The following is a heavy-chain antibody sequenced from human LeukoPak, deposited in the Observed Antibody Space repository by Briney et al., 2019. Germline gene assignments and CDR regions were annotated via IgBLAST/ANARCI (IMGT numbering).Heavy chain of an antibody. Sequence: ASVKVSCKASGYTFTRYAINWPRQAPGQGLEWMGWINMYTANPAYAQGFTERFVFSLDTSVTTAYLQISNLKTEDTAVYYCARHDNDDDFDYWGQGTLVTVSS. V-gene: IGHV7-4-1*02. D-gene: IGHD3-16*01. CDR1: GYTFTRYA. CDR3: ARHDNDDDFDY. CDR2: INMYTANP. J-gene: IGHJ4*02.